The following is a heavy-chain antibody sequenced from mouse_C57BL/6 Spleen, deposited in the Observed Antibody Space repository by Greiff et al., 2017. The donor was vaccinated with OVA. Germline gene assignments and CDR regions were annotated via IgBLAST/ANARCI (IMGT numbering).Heavy chain of an antibody. J-gene: IGHJ2*01. Sequence: VQLQQPGAELVKPGASVKLSCKASGYTFTSYWMHWVKQRPGRGLGWIGRIDPNSGGTKYNEKFKSKATLTVDKPSSTAYMQLSSLTSEDSAVYYCARSNPNWGFDYWGQGTTLTVSS. D-gene: IGHD4-1*01. CDR1: GYTFTSYW. CDR3: ARSNPNWGFDY. V-gene: IGHV1-72*01. CDR2: IDPNSGGT.